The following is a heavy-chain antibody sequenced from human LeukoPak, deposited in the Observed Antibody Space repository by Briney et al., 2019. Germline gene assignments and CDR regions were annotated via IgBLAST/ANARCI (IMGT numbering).Heavy chain of an antibody. CDR1: GGSFSGYY. Sequence: PSETLSLTCAVYGGSFSGYYWSWIRQPPGKGLEWIGEINHSGSTNYNPSLKSRVTISVDTSKNQFSLKLSSVTAADTAVYYFARGRRCRRAHYWGNGTLVTV. J-gene: IGHJ4*01. CDR3: ARGRRCRRAHY. V-gene: IGHV4-34*01. D-gene: IGHD6-6*01. CDR2: INHSGST.